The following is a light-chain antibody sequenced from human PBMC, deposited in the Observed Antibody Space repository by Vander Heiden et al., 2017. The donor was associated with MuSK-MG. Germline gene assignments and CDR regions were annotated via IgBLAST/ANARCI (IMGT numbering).Light chain of an antibody. Sequence: SSELTQDHAVSVALGQTVRITCQGHILRNYYTSCYQKMPGQAPVLVIYGKNNRPSGIPDRFSASASGNTASVTITEVQAEDEADFYCNSRDGNHVVFGGGTKLTVL. CDR2: GKN. CDR3: NSRDGNHVV. V-gene: IGLV3-19*01. CDR1: ILRNYY. J-gene: IGLJ2*01.